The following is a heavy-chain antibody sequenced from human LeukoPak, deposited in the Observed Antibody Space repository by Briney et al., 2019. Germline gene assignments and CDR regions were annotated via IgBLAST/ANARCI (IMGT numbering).Heavy chain of an antibody. Sequence: SETLSLTCIVSGGSMSSYYCSWIRQPAGKGLEWIGRMYTDGSTNYNPFLNSRVTMSVDTSKKHFSLRLNSVTAADTAVYYCATYDQKLAFDNWGQGTLVTVSS. CDR2: MYTDGST. D-gene: IGHD6-13*01. CDR1: GGSMSSYY. V-gene: IGHV4-4*07. J-gene: IGHJ4*02. CDR3: ATYDQKLAFDN.